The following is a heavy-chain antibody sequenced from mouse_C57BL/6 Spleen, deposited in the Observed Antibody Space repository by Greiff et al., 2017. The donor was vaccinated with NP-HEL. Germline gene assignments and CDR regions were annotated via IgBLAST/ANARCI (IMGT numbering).Heavy chain of an antibody. V-gene: IGHV5-17*01. D-gene: IGHD4-1*01. CDR2: ISSGSSTL. CDR3: ARGVTGTY. Sequence: EVQVVESGGGLVKPGGSLKLSCAASGFTFSDYGMHWVRQAPEKGLEWVAYISSGSSTLYYADTVKGRFTISRDNAKNTLFLQMTSLRSEDTAMYYCARGVTGTYWGQGTTLTVSS. CDR1: GFTFSDYG. J-gene: IGHJ2*01.